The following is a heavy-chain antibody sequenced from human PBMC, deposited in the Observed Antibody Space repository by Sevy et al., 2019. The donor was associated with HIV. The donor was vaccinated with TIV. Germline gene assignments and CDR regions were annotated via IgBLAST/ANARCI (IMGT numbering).Heavy chain of an antibody. V-gene: IGHV3-48*03. CDR3: AREPTPPTVTTQMHFDS. CDR1: GFTFSSYE. J-gene: IGHJ4*02. D-gene: IGHD4-17*01. CDR2: ISNSGGTI. Sequence: GGSLRLSCAASGFTFSSYEMNWVRQAPGKGLEWVSYISNSGGTIYSADSVKGRFTITRDNAKNSLYLQMNSLRAEDRVVYYCAREPTPPTVTTQMHFDSWGQGTLVTVSS.